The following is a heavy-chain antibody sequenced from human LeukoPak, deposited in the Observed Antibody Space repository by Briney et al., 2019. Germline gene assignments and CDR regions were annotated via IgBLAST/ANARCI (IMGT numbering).Heavy chain of an antibody. CDR1: GGSISSYY. Sequence: KPAETLSLTCTVSGGSISSYYWGWIRQPPGKGLEWIGYIYHSGGTYYNPSLKSRVTISVDSSKNQFSLKLSSVTAADTAVYYCARQEYCSSTSCYRRGDAFDIWGQGTMVTVSS. D-gene: IGHD2-2*02. CDR2: IYHSGGT. J-gene: IGHJ3*02. V-gene: IGHV4-59*08. CDR3: ARQEYCSSTSCYRRGDAFDI.